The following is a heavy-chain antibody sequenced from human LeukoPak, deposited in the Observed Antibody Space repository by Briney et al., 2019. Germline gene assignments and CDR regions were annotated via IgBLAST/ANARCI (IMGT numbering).Heavy chain of an antibody. Sequence: GESLKISCKGSGYSFSSYWIAWVRQMPGKGLEWMGFIHPGNSETTYNPSFQGQVTMSADKSITTAYLQWSSLEAPDTAMYYCARRLSTIAAAAANDYWGQGTLVTVSS. V-gene: IGHV5-51*01. CDR2: IHPGNSET. CDR1: GYSFSSYW. D-gene: IGHD6-13*01. J-gene: IGHJ4*02. CDR3: ARRLSTIAAAAANDY.